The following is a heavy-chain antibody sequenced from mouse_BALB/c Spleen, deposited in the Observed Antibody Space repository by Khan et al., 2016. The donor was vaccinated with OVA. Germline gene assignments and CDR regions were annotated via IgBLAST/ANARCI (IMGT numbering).Heavy chain of an antibody. V-gene: IGHV1S136*01. D-gene: IGHD4-1*01. Sequence: VRLQQSGPELVKPGASVKMSCKASGYIFTNYVLHWVKQKSGQGLEWIGNINPYNGGTKYNEKFKGKATLASDKSSITAYMELSSLTSEDSAVYYCARGNWQSYYFDYWGQGTTRTLSS. CDR2: INPYNGGT. CDR1: GYIFTNYV. J-gene: IGHJ2*01. CDR3: ARGNWQSYYFDY.